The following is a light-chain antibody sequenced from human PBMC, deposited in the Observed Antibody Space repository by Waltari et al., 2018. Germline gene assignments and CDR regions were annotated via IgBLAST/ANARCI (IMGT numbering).Light chain of an antibody. CDR2: TAS. Sequence: DIQMTQSPSTLSASVGDRVTVTCRASQSIGRWLAWYQQKPGKATKLLIYTASSLESGVPSSFSGSGSGTEFTLTISSLQPDDFATYYCQQYKSYPWTFGQGTKVEIK. J-gene: IGKJ1*01. V-gene: IGKV1-5*03. CDR1: QSIGRW. CDR3: QQYKSYPWT.